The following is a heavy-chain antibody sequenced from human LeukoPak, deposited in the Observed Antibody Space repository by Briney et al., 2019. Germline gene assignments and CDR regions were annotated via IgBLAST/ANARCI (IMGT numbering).Heavy chain of an antibody. CDR2: IYYSGST. D-gene: IGHD3-10*01. V-gene: IGHV4-59*01. Sequence: PSETLSPTCTVSGGSISSYYWSWIRQPPGKGLEWIGYIYYSGSTNYNPSLKSRVTISVDTSKNQFSLKLSSVTAADTAVYYCARGRYYYGSGSYRPSYGMDVWGQGTTVTVSS. CDR3: ARGRYYYGSGSYRPSYGMDV. CDR1: GGSISSYY. J-gene: IGHJ6*02.